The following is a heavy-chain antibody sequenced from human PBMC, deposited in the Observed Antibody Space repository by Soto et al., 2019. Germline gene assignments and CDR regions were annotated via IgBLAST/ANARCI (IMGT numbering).Heavy chain of an antibody. J-gene: IGHJ4*02. CDR1: GGSFSGYY. CDR2: INHSGST. CDR3: ARGRALWFGESVKTGFDY. Sequence: SETLSLTCAVYGGSFSGYYWSWIRQPPGKGLEWIGEINHSGSTNYNPSLKSRVTISVDTSKNQFSLKLSSVTAADTAVYYCARGRALWFGESVKTGFDYWGQGTLVTVSS. D-gene: IGHD3-10*01. V-gene: IGHV4-34*01.